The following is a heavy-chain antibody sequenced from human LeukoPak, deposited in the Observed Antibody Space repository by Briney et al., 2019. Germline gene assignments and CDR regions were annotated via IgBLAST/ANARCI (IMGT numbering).Heavy chain of an antibody. D-gene: IGHD3-22*01. V-gene: IGHV3-23*01. CDR3: AKGSSGYFFDL. J-gene: IGHJ4*02. Sequence: GGSLRLSSAASGFIFNNYGLVWVRQAPGKGLEWVSAISNDGGGTTYADFVKGRFSVSRDNSKNTLFLQMNSMRAEDTALYYCAKGSSGYFFDLWGQGTMVTVSS. CDR1: GFIFNNYG. CDR2: ISNDGGGT.